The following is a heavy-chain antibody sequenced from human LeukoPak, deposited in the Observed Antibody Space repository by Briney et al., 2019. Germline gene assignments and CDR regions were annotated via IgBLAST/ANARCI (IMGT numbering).Heavy chain of an antibody. CDR3: AKGSDFWSGYNNWFDP. D-gene: IGHD3-3*01. CDR2: ISGSGGST. CDR1: GFTFSSYA. Sequence: PGGSLRLPCAASGFTFSSYAMSWVRQAPGKGLEWVSAISGSGGSTYYADSVKGRFTISRDNSKNTLYLQMNSLRAEDTAVYYCAKGSDFWSGYNNWFDPWGQGTLVTVSS. J-gene: IGHJ5*02. V-gene: IGHV3-23*01.